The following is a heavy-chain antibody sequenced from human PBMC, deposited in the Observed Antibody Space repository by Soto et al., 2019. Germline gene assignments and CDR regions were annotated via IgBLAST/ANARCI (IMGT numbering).Heavy chain of an antibody. CDR3: ASVGGATMPFDY. D-gene: IGHD1-26*01. Sequence: QVQLVQSGAEVKKPGSSVKVSCKASGGTFSSYAISWVRQAPGQGLEWMGGIIPIFGTANYAQKFQGRVXIXAXKYPSTDYLELSSLRSEDTAVYYCASVGGATMPFDYWGQGTLVTVSS. V-gene: IGHV1-69*14. CDR1: GGTFSSYA. J-gene: IGHJ4*02. CDR2: IIPIFGTA.